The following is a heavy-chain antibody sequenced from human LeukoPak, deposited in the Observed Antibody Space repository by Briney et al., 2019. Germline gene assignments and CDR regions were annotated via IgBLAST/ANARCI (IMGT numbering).Heavy chain of an antibody. J-gene: IGHJ3*02. D-gene: IGHD3-22*01. CDR1: GYRFTSYW. Sequence: WESLKISCKGSGYRFTSYWIGWVRQMPGKGLEWMGIIYPGDSDTRYNPSFQGQVTISADKSISPAYLQWSSLRASDTAMYYCARLPYYYDSSGYYLNAFDIWGQGTMVTVSS. V-gene: IGHV5-51*01. CDR3: ARLPYYYDSSGYYLNAFDI. CDR2: IYPGDSDT.